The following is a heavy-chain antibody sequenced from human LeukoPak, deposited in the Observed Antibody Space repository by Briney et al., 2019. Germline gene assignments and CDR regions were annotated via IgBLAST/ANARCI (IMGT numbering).Heavy chain of an antibody. J-gene: IGHJ4*02. CDR1: GFTFSSYE. CDR2: ISSTSGSTI. V-gene: IGHV3-48*03. CDR3: ARGSAVAGNDY. D-gene: IGHD6-19*01. Sequence: PGGSLRLSCAASGFTFSSYEMNWVRQAPGKGLEWVSYISSTSGSTIYYADSVKGRFTISRDNAKNSLYLQMNSLRAEDTAVYYCARGSAVAGNDYWGQGTLVTVSS.